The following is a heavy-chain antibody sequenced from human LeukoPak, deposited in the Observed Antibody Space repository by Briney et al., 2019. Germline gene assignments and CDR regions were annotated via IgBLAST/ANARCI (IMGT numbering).Heavy chain of an antibody. CDR2: IYYSGST. V-gene: IGHV4-59*04. J-gene: IGHJ4*02. CDR3: ARHSPAAVGRLDY. Sequence: PSETLSLTCTVSGGSISGFYWSWIRQPPGKGLEWIGYIYYSGSTYYNPSLKSRVTISVDTSKNQFSLKLSSVTAADTAVYYCARHSPAAVGRLDYWGQGTLVTVSS. D-gene: IGHD6-13*01. CDR1: GGSISGFY.